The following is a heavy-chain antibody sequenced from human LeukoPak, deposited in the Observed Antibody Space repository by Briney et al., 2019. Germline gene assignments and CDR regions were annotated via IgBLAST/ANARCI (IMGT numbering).Heavy chain of an antibody. V-gene: IGHV4-59*08. J-gene: IGHJ4*02. CDR2: IYYSWST. CDR1: GGSISSYY. CDR3: ARRGPELGYYYFDY. Sequence: SETLSLTCTVSGGSISSYYWSWIRQSPGKGLEWMGYIYYSWSTNYNPSLKSRVTISVDTSKNQFSLKLSSVTAADTAVYYCARRGPELGYYYFDYRGQGTLVTVSS. D-gene: IGHD7-27*01.